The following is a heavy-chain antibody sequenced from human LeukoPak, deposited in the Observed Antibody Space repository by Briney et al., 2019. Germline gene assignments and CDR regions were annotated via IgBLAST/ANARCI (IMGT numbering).Heavy chain of an antibody. CDR2: INTDGRIT. D-gene: IGHD1-26*01. CDR1: GFSFRNYA. J-gene: IGHJ4*02. Sequence: GGSLRLSCVASGFSFRNYAIHWVRQAPGKGLEYVSVINTDGRITYYADSVKGRFTISRDNSKNTVYLQMGSLRGEDMAVYYCTRDGGSFCDFDYWGRGALVTVSS. V-gene: IGHV3-64*02. CDR3: TRDGGSFCDFDY.